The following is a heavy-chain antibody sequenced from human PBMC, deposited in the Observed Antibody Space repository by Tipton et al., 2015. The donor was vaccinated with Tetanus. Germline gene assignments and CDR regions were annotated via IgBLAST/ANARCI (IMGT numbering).Heavy chain of an antibody. CDR3: ARGLPREPFYLDY. Sequence: TLSLTCTVSGASINAGGYLLTWVRQSPGKGLEWIGNIYYTALTSYTPSLSSRVTISVDSSKNPFSLNLTSVTAADTAVYFCARGLPREPFYLDYWGQGKQVSVSS. D-gene: IGHD1-26*01. V-gene: IGHV4-31*03. CDR2: IYYTALT. CDR1: GASINAGGYL. J-gene: IGHJ4*02.